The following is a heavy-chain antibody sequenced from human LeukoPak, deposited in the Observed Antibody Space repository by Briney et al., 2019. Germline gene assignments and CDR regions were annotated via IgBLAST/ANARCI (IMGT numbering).Heavy chain of an antibody. Sequence: PSQTLSLTCTVSGGSISSGGYYWSWIRQHPGTGLEWIGYIYCSGSTYYNPSLKSRVTILVDTSKNQFSLKLRSLTAADTAVYYCARVSYHDFWSGYNNWFDPWGQGTLVIVSS. CDR2: IYCSGST. CDR3: ARVSYHDFWSGYNNWFDP. V-gene: IGHV4-31*03. J-gene: IGHJ5*02. CDR1: GGSISSGGYY. D-gene: IGHD3-3*01.